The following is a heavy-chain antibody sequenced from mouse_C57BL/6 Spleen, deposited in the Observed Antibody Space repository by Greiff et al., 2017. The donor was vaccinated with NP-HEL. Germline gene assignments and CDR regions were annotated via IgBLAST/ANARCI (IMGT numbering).Heavy chain of an antibody. V-gene: IGHV1-50*01. CDR2: IDPSDSYT. J-gene: IGHJ4*01. CDR1: GYTFTSYW. Sequence: QLQQPGAELVKPGASVKLSCKASGYTFTSYWMQWVKQRPGQGLEWIGEIDPSDSYTNYNQKFKGKATLTVDTSSSTAYMQLSSLTSEDSAVYYCARSPMVTTRGYAMDYWGQGTSVTVSS. D-gene: IGHD2-2*01. CDR3: ARSPMVTTRGYAMDY.